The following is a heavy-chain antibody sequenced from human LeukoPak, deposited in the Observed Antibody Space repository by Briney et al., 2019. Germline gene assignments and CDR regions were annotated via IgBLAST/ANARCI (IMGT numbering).Heavy chain of an antibody. Sequence: SETLSLTCTVSGGSISSYYWSWIRQPPGKGLEWIGYIYYSGSTNYNPSHKSRVTISVDTSKNQFSLKLSSVTAADTAVYYCARVRSVAGTVFDYWGQGTLVTVSS. J-gene: IGHJ4*02. CDR2: IYYSGST. V-gene: IGHV4-59*01. D-gene: IGHD6-19*01. CDR3: ARVRSVAGTVFDY. CDR1: GGSISSYY.